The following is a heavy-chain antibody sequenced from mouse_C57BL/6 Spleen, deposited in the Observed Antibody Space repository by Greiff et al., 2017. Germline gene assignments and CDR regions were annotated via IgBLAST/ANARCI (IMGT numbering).Heavy chain of an antibody. CDR3: AREDTTVVAPFAY. V-gene: IGHV1-85*01. D-gene: IGHD1-1*01. J-gene: IGHJ3*01. Sequence: VMLVESGPELVKPGASVKLSCKASGYTFTSYDINWVKQRPGQGLEWIGWIYPRDGSTKYNEKFKGKATLTVDTSSSTAYMELHSLTSEDSAVYFCAREDTTVVAPFAYWGQGTLVTVSA. CDR1: GYTFTSYD. CDR2: IYPRDGST.